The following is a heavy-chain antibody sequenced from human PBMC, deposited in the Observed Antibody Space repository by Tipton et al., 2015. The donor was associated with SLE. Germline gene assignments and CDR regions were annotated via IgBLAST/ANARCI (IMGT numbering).Heavy chain of an antibody. CDR1: GFTFSTSA. V-gene: IGHV3-33*01. CDR2: IWYDGSNK. CDR3: ARGRGGEFLDY. Sequence: SLRLSCAASGFTFSTSAMHWVRQAPGKGLEWVAVIWYDGSNKFYADSVKGRFTISRDNSKNTVSLQRNSLRVEDTAVYFCARGRGGEFLDYWGQGTLVTVSS. D-gene: IGHD3-16*01. J-gene: IGHJ4*02.